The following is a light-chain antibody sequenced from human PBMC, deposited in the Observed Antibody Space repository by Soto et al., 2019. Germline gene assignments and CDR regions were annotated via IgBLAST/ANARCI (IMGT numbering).Light chain of an antibody. CDR2: GAS. J-gene: IGKJ5*01. CDR3: QQYGSSPPIN. CDR1: QSVSSSY. V-gene: IGKV3-20*01. Sequence: IVLTQSPGALSLSPGERGTPSCRASQSVSSSYLAWYQQKPGQAPRLLIYGASSRATGIPDRFSGSGSGTDFTLTISRLEPEDFAVYYCQQYGSSPPINFGQGTRLEIK.